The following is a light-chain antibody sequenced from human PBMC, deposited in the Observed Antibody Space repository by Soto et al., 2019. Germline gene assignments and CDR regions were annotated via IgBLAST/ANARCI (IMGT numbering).Light chain of an antibody. CDR3: QQYGSSPET. CDR1: QSVSSSY. Sequence: EIVLTQSRGTLSLSPGERATLSCRASQSVSSSYLAWYQQKPGQAPRLLIYGASSRATGIPDRFSGSGSGTDFTLTISRLEPEDFAVYYCQQYGSSPETFGQGTKADIK. J-gene: IGKJ1*01. V-gene: IGKV3-20*01. CDR2: GAS.